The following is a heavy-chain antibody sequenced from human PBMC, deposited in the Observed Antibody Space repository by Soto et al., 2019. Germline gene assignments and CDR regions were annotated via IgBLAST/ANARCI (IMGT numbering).Heavy chain of an antibody. V-gene: IGHV1-18*01. CDR1: GYTFTSYG. CDR2: ISAYNGNT. D-gene: IGHD2-15*01. J-gene: IGHJ6*03. CDR3: ARHVVVAATPYYYYMDV. Sequence: ASVKVSCKASGYTFTSYGISWVRQAPGQGLEWMGWISAYNGNTNYAQKLQGRVTMTTDTSTSTAYMELRSLRSDDTAVYYCARHVVVAATPYYYYMDVWGKGTTVTVSS.